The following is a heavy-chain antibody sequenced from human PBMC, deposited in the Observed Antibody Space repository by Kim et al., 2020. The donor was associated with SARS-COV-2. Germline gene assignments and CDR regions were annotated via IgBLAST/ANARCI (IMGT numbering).Heavy chain of an antibody. CDR3: AKGPN. V-gene: IGHV3-23*03. Sequence: YSGGSSTYYADSVKGRFTVSRDNSKNTLYLQMNSLRAEDTAVYYCAKGPNWGQGTLVTVSS. J-gene: IGHJ4*02. CDR2: YSGGSST.